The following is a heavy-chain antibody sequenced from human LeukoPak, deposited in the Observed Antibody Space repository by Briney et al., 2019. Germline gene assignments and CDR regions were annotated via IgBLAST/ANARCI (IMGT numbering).Heavy chain of an antibody. CDR2: ISGYNGET. V-gene: IGHV1-18*01. J-gene: IGHJ4*02. CDR1: GYTFSNFG. CDR3: ANAKFEVGNNWNPFDF. D-gene: IGHD1-1*01. Sequence: ASVKVSCKASGYTFSNFGISWVRQAPGQGLEWMGWISGYNGETSYAQTFQDRLTLTTDTSTTTAYMELRSLRSDDTAIYYCANAKFEVGNNWNPFDFWGQGTLVTVS.